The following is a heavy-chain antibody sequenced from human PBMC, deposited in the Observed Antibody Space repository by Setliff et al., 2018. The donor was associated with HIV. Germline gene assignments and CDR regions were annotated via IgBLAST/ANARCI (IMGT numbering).Heavy chain of an antibody. CDR2: IIPMLGET. J-gene: IGHJ4*02. V-gene: IGHV1-69*10. D-gene: IGHD6-19*01. Sequence: GASVKVSCKASGGSLSTHTIGWVRQAPGQGLEWMGGIIPMLGETIYAERFRGRISLTVDKSTGTAYMELNRLRSEDTAVYYCGTVRIAVPDDFDFWGQGTLVTVSS. CDR1: GGSLSTHT. CDR3: GTVRIAVPDDFDF.